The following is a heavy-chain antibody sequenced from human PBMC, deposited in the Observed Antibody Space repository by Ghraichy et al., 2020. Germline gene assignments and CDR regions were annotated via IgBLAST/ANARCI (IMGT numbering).Heavy chain of an antibody. D-gene: IGHD3-3*01. CDR2: IIPIFGTA. J-gene: IGHJ3*02. CDR3: ARVKQRGFWSGLDAFDI. Sequence: SVKVSCKASGGTFSSYAISWVRQAPGQGLEWMGGIIPIFGTANYAQKFQGRVTITTDESTSTAYMELSSLRSEDTAVYYCARVKQRGFWSGLDAFDIWGQGTMVTVSS. V-gene: IGHV1-69*05. CDR1: GGTFSSYA.